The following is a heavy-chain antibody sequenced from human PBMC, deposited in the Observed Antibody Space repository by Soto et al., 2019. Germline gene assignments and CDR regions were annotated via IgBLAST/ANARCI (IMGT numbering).Heavy chain of an antibody. Sequence: GGSLRLSCEASGFTLTTYTMDWVRQASGKGLEWVSSITSSSGHIYYADSVKGRFTISRDNARNSLYLQMNSLRAEDTAVYYCVRERGLSSFYGMDVWGQGTTVTVSS. V-gene: IGHV3-21*01. CDR2: ITSSSGHI. CDR3: VRERGLSSFYGMDV. CDR1: GFTLTTYT. J-gene: IGHJ6*02. D-gene: IGHD3-10*01.